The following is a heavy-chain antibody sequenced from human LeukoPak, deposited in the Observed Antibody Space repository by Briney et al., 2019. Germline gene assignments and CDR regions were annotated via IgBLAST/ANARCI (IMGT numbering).Heavy chain of an antibody. D-gene: IGHD6-19*01. CDR3: AKDLRRAGTIDY. Sequence: PGGSLRLSCAASGLTFSSYGMHWVRQAPGKGLEWVAFIRYDGSNKYYADSVKGRFTISRDNSKNTLYLQMNSLRAEDTAVYYCAKDLRRAGTIDYWGQGTLVTVSS. CDR1: GLTFSSYG. CDR2: IRYDGSNK. V-gene: IGHV3-30*02. J-gene: IGHJ4*02.